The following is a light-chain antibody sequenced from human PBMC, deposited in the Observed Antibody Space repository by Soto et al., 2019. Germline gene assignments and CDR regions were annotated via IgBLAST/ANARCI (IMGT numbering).Light chain of an antibody. CDR2: GAS. CDR3: QQYYNLRPWT. V-gene: IGKV3-20*01. J-gene: IGKJ1*01. Sequence: EIVLTHSPCTLSLSPREGATLSCSAIQSVSSSYIAWYQQRPGQTPSLLIYGASSRATGIPDRFSGSGSGTDFTLTISRLEPEDFAVYHCQQYYNLRPWTFGQGTKVDI. CDR1: QSVSSSY.